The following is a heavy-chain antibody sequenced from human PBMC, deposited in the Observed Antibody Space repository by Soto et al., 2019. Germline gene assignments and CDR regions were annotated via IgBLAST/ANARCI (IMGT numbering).Heavy chain of an antibody. D-gene: IGHD5-18*01. V-gene: IGHV4-34*01. J-gene: IGHJ6*03. CDR1: GGSFSGYY. Sequence: QVQLQQWGAGLLKPSETLSLTCAVYGGSFSGYYWSWIRQPPGKGLEWIGEINHSGSTNYNPSLKSRVTISVDTSKNQCSLKLSSVTAADTAVYYCAREGGYSYAYYYMDVWGKGTTVTVSS. CDR2: INHSGST. CDR3: AREGGYSYAYYYMDV.